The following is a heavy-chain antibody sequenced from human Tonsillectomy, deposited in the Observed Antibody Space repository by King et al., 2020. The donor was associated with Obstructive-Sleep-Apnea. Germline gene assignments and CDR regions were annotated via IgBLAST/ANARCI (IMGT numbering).Heavy chain of an antibody. V-gene: IGHV3-7*03. J-gene: IGHJ4*02. CDR2: IKEEGRQK. CDR3: ARRGRVKMHPFDD. CDR1: GFTFSDNW. D-gene: IGHD3-22*01. Sequence: QLVQSGGGFVQPGGSLRLSCAASGFTFSDNWMTWVRQAPGKGLERVVHIKEEGRQKYYEELVEGRFTITRGNASNSLHLQMNSLRVEDTAVYYCARRGRVKMHPFDDWGQGTLVTVSS.